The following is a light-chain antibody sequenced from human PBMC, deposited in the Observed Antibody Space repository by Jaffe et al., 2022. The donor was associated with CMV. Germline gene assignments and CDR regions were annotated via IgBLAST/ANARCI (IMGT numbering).Light chain of an antibody. V-gene: IGKV3-20*01. CDR2: GAS. CDR3: QQYVTSPYT. Sequence: EIVLMQSPGTLSLSPGERAALSCRASQSVGSNYLAWYHQKPGQAPRLLIYGASSRATGIPDRFSGSGSGTDFTLTISRLEPEDFAVYYCQQYVTSPYTFGQGTKLEIK. CDR1: QSVGSNY. J-gene: IGKJ2*01.